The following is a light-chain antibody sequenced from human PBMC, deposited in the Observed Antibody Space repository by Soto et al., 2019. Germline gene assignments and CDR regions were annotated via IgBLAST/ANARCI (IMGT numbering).Light chain of an antibody. CDR3: QQYGNSPYT. J-gene: IGKJ2*01. CDR2: GAS. CDR1: QRVNRRY. V-gene: IGKV3-20*01. Sequence: EIVLTQSPGTLSLSPGERATLSCRASQRVNRRYLGWYQQKPGQSPRLLIYGASSRATGIPDRFSASGSGTHFALTISSLEHEAFAVYYCQQYGNSPYTFCQGTKLEIK.